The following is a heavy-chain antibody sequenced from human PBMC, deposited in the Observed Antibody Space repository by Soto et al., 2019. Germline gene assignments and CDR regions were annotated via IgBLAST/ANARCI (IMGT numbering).Heavy chain of an antibody. Sequence: QVQLVQSGAEVKKPGSSVKVSCKASGGTFSSYAISWVRQAPGQGLEWMGGIIPIFGTANYAQKFQGRVTITADESTSTAYMELSSLRSEDTAVYYCVREVPFEGNKGVFDYWGQGTLVTVSS. CDR1: GGTFSSYA. CDR2: IIPIFGTA. D-gene: IGHD3-10*01. J-gene: IGHJ4*02. CDR3: VREVPFEGNKGVFDY. V-gene: IGHV1-69*01.